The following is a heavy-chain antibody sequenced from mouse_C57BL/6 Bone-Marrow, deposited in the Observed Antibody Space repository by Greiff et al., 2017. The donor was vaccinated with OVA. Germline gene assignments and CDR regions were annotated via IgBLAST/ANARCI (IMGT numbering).Heavy chain of an antibody. D-gene: IGHD3-2*02. Sequence: EVQLVESGGGLVQSGRSLRLSCATSGFTFSDFYMEWVRQAPGKGLEWIAASRNKANDYTTEYSASVKGRFIVSRDTSQSILYLQMNALRAEDTAIYYCARASDSSGPFYAMDYWGQGTSVTVSS. CDR3: ARASDSSGPFYAMDY. J-gene: IGHJ4*01. V-gene: IGHV7-1*01. CDR1: GFTFSDFY. CDR2: SRNKANDYTT.